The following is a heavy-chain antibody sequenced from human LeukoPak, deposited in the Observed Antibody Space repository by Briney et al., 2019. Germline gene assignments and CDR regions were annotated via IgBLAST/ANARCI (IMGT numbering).Heavy chain of an antibody. J-gene: IGHJ4*02. V-gene: IGHV1-2*02. Sequence: ASVKVSCKASGYTFTGYYMHWVRQAPGQGLEWMGWISPNSGGTNYAQKFQGRVTMTRDTSISTAYMELSRLRSDDTAVYYCARRYCGGDCYEAYYFDYWGQGTLVTVSS. CDR1: GYTFTGYY. CDR2: ISPNSGGT. CDR3: ARRYCGGDCYEAYYFDY. D-gene: IGHD2-21*01.